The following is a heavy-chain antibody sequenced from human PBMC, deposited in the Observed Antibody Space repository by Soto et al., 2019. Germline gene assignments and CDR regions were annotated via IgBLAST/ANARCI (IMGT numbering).Heavy chain of an antibody. CDR3: AKKPLRFLEWLLHFDY. V-gene: IGHV3-23*01. CDR1: GFPVSIYA. J-gene: IGHJ4*02. CDR2: ISGSGGST. Sequence: PGGSLRLSCSASGFPVSIYAMSCVRQDPGKGLEWVSAISGSGGSTYYADSVKGRFTISRDNSKNTLYLQMNSLRAEDTAVYYCAKKPLRFLEWLLHFDYWGQGTLVTVSS. D-gene: IGHD3-3*01.